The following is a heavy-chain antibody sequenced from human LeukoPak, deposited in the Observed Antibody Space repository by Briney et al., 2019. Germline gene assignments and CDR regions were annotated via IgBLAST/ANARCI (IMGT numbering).Heavy chain of an antibody. CDR3: ARDRPLYGSGNYV. D-gene: IGHD3-10*01. Sequence: GGSLRLSCAASGFSVRSNYMSWVRQAPGKGLEWVAVIYSGGRTNYADSVKGRFTISSDVSKDTLYLQMNSLRAEDTAVYYCARDRPLYGSGNYVWGQGTTVTVSS. CDR1: GFSVRSNY. V-gene: IGHV3-66*01. CDR2: IYSGGRT. J-gene: IGHJ6*02.